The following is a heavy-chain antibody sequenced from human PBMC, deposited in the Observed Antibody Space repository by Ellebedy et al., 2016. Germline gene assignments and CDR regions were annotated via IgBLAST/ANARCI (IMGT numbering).Heavy chain of an antibody. CDR3: ARDFSEYGSYYFDY. CDR2: IYYSGSS. D-gene: IGHD3-10*01. J-gene: IGHJ4*02. CDR1: GGSISSYY. V-gene: IGHV4-59*01. Sequence: SETLSLTCTVSGGSISSYYWSWIRQPPGKGLEWIGYIYYSGSSNYNPSLKSRVTISVGTSKNQFSLKLSSVTAADTAVYYCARDFSEYGSYYFDYWGQGTLVTVSS.